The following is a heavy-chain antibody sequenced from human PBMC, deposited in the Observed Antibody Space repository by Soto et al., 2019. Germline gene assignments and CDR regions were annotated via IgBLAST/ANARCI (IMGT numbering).Heavy chain of an antibody. CDR2: IYYSGST. Sequence: SETLSLTCTVSVGSISSGDYYWSWIRQPPWKGLEWIGYIYYSGSTYYNPSLKSRVTISVDTSKNQFSLKLSSVTAADTAVYYCARQTYSSSWYGFVYYFEYWGQGTLVTVSS. J-gene: IGHJ4*02. CDR3: ARQTYSSSWYGFVYYFEY. D-gene: IGHD6-13*01. V-gene: IGHV4-30-4*01. CDR1: VGSISSGDYY.